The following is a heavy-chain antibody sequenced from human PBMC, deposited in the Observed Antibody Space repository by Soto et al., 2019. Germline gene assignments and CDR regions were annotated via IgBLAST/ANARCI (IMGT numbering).Heavy chain of an antibody. Sequence: QVQLQESGPGLVKPSETLSLTCTVSGASVTSGTYYWTWIRQPPGKGLEWIGYVFRSGSTNYNPSRKSRVTISLDTSSNQVSLNLRSVTAADTAVYYCARDLFAAPGDDCGQGTLVTVSS. CDR1: GASVTSGTYY. V-gene: IGHV4-61*01. D-gene: IGHD2-15*01. CDR3: ARDLFAAPGDD. CDR2: VFRSGST. J-gene: IGHJ1*01.